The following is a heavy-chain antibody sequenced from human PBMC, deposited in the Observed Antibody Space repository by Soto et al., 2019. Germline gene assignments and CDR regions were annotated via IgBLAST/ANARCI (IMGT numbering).Heavy chain of an antibody. CDR3: ARGGLRYFDQGNWFDP. Sequence: AASVKVSCKASGGTFSSYAISWVRQAPGQGLEWMGGIIPIFGTANYAQKFQGRVTITADESTSTAYMELSSLRSEDTAVYYCARGGLRYFDQGNWFDPWGQGTLVTVSS. CDR1: GGTFSSYA. D-gene: IGHD3-9*01. J-gene: IGHJ5*02. CDR2: IIPIFGTA. V-gene: IGHV1-69*13.